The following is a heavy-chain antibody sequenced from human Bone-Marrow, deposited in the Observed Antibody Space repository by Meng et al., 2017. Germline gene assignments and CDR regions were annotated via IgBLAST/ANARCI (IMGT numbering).Heavy chain of an antibody. CDR2: INPKSGDT. V-gene: IGHV1-2*06. J-gene: IGHJ4*02. Sequence: EEWVQCGAEVKKPGAPVKIACKPSGKNFHDYYIRRVRRAPGQGLEWMGRINPKSGDTHYAQRFQVRVTMTGDTSISTAYMELSGLRSDDTAVYYWARDRGGDDWGQGTLVTVSS. CDR1: GKNFHDYY. CDR3: ARDRGGDD. D-gene: IGHD3-10*01.